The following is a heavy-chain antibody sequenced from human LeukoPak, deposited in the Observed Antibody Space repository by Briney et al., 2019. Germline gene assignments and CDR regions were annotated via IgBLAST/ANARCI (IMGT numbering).Heavy chain of an antibody. V-gene: IGHV3-21*01. CDR1: GFTFSSYS. CDR2: ISSSSSYI. J-gene: IGHJ4*02. Sequence: GGSLRFTCAASGFTFSSYSMNWVRQAPGKGLEWFSSISSSSSYIYYADSVKGRFTISRDNAKNSLYLQMNSLRAEDTAVYYCARDSDDSSGYLHYWGQGTLVTVSS. D-gene: IGHD3-22*01. CDR3: ARDSDDSSGYLHY.